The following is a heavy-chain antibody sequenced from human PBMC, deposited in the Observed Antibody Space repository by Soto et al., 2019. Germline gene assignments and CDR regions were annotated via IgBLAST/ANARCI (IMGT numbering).Heavy chain of an antibody. CDR2: IIPIFGTA. J-gene: IGHJ6*02. D-gene: IGHD2-2*01. V-gene: IGHV1-69*06. Sequence: GXSVKVSCKASGGTFSSYAISWVRQAPGQGLEWMGGIIPIFGTANYAQKFQGRVTITADKSTSTAYMELSSLRSEDTAVYYCAGGDVVVVPAAYSKDYSNYYYYGMDVWGQGTTVTVSS. CDR3: AGGDVVVVPAAYSKDYSNYYYYGMDV. CDR1: GGTFSSYA.